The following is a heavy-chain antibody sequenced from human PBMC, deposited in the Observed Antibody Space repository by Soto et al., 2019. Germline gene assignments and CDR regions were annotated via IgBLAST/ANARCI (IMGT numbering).Heavy chain of an antibody. CDR3: ERVDGPIYCGAPHDAFDI. Sequence: QVQLQESGPGMVKPSETLSLTCTISKDSNSSYYWSWIRQTPGRGLEWIGNIYYSGSTNYNPSLKSRVTISVDTSKNQFSLKLSSVTAADTAVYYCERVDGPIYCGAPHDAFDIWGQGTMVTVSS. CDR1: KDSNSSYY. J-gene: IGHJ3*02. CDR2: IYYSGST. V-gene: IGHV4-59*01. D-gene: IGHD1-26*01.